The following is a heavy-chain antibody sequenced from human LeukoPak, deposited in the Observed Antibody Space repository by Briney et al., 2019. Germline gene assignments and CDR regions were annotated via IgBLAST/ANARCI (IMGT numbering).Heavy chain of an antibody. Sequence: GGSLRLSCAASGFTFSSHALSWVRQAPGKGLEWVSSLSGSGYNTYYADSVKGRFTIYRDNSKNTVYLQMNSLRAEDTAVYYCAKDPYGTRYFDYWGQGTLVTVSS. CDR1: GFTFSSHA. CDR3: AKDPYGTRYFDY. D-gene: IGHD2-2*01. CDR2: LSGSGYNT. V-gene: IGHV3-23*01. J-gene: IGHJ4*02.